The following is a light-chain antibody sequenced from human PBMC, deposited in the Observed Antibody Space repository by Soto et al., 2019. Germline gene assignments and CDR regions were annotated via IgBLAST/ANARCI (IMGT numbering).Light chain of an antibody. CDR1: QSVSSSY. J-gene: IGKJ2*01. CDR3: QQHTSSPHLYT. V-gene: IGKV3-20*01. Sequence: EIVLTQSPGTLSLSPGERATLSCRASQSVSSSYLVWYQQRGGQAPRLLISGASSRATGNPDRFSGSGSGTDVTLTISRLEPEDFSVYYCQQHTSSPHLYTLGQGTRLEIK. CDR2: GAS.